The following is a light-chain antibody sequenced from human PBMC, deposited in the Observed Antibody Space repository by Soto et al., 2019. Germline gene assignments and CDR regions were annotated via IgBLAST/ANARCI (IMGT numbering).Light chain of an antibody. V-gene: IGKV3-20*01. CDR2: DTS. J-gene: IGKJ5*01. Sequence: IVLTQSPGTLSLSPGDRATLSCRASQSLTNSFIAWYQQKPGQAPGLLIYDTSSRATGIPDRFSGSGSGTDFTLTISRLEPEDFAVFFCQQYGTSEIIFGQGTRLEIK. CDR3: QQYGTSEII. CDR1: QSLTNSF.